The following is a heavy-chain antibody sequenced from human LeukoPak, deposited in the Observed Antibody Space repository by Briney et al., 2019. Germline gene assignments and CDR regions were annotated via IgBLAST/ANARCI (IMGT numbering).Heavy chain of an antibody. V-gene: IGHV3-23*01. Sequence: GGSLRLSCAASGFTFSSYAMSWVRQAPGKGLEWVSAISGSGGSTYYADSVKGRFTISRDNSKNTLYLQMNSLRAGDTAVYYCARCSGGSCYSAGLDYWGQGTLVTVSS. D-gene: IGHD2-15*01. CDR3: ARCSGGSCYSAGLDY. CDR1: GFTFSSYA. CDR2: ISGSGGST. J-gene: IGHJ4*02.